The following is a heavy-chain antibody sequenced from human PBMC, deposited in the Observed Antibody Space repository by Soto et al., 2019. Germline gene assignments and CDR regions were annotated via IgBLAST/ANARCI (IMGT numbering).Heavy chain of an antibody. D-gene: IGHD1-26*01. CDR3: ARDSGEWELTHDAFDI. CDR1: GGSISNYY. CDR2: IYYSGST. V-gene: IGHV4-59*12. Sequence: ETLSLTCTVSGGSISNYYWSWFRQPPGKGLEWIGYIYYSGSTNYSPSFKSRVTISEDTSKNQISLKLSSVTAADTAVFYCARDSGEWELTHDAFDIWGQGTLVTVSS. J-gene: IGHJ3*02.